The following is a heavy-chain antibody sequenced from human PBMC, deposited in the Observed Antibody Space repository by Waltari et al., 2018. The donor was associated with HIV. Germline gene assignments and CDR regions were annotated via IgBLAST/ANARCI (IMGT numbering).Heavy chain of an antibody. CDR2: ISVKDGRT. CDR3: AIGSWGEVSFGY. V-gene: IGHV1-18*04. CDR1: GYSFNTHG. Sequence: QIQLLQSGAEVKKPGASVRVSCKASGYSFNTHGITWVRQAPGQGLEGIGWISVKDGRTNSAQNLQGRVTMTSDPSTSTVYMELRTLRSDDTAVYYCAIGSWGEVSFGYWGQGTLVTVSS. J-gene: IGHJ4*02. D-gene: IGHD3-16*02.